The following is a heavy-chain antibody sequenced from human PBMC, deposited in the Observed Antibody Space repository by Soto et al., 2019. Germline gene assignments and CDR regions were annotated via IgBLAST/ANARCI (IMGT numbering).Heavy chain of an antibody. V-gene: IGHV3-23*01. J-gene: IGHJ4*02. CDR3: SKGRYFDISGGCANY. D-gene: IGHD3-9*01. Sequence: KLLESGGGSVPPGASARLSCRTSGFMFDNYAMSWVRQSPARGLEWVAAISGSGHATYYTQSVRGRFTISRDKSNKTVSLQMNNLKTEYTANYYCSKGRYFDISGGCANYSGLGTLVTVSS. CDR1: GFMFDNYA. CDR2: ISGSGHAT.